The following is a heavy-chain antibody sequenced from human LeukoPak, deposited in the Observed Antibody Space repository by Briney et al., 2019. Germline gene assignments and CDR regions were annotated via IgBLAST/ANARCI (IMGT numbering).Heavy chain of an antibody. J-gene: IGHJ4*02. CDR1: GFTFSTYC. CDR3: VRDFRSADY. V-gene: IGHV3-74*01. CDR2: ICPGGTIT. Sequence: GSLRLSCAASGFTFSTYCMHWVRQAPGKGPMWVSRICPGGTITNYADSVKGRFTISRDDAKNMMFLQMNSLRADDTAVYYCVRDFRSADYWGQGILVTVSS.